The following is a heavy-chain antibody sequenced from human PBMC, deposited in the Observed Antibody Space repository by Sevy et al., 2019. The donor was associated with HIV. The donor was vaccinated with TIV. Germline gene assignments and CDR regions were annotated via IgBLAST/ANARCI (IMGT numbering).Heavy chain of an antibody. Sequence: GGSLRLSCAASGFSFSTHAMHWVRQAPGKGLEWVAVITFDGSDKYYTDSMKGRFTFSRDDSKNTLLLQVSSLRAEDTAVYYCAGDAGYSTVWYPGYWGQGTLVTVSS. CDR1: GFSFSTHA. CDR2: ITFDGSDK. V-gene: IGHV3-30*03. CDR3: AGDAGYSTVWYPGY. J-gene: IGHJ4*02. D-gene: IGHD6-19*01.